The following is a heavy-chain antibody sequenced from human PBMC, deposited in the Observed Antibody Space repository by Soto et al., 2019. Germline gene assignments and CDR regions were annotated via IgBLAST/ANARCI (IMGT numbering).Heavy chain of an antibody. J-gene: IGHJ4*02. V-gene: IGHV4-30-2*01. Sequence: QLQLQESGSGLVKPSQTLSLTCAVSGGSISSGGYSWSWIRQPPGKGLEWIGYIYQSGSTYYNPSLKSRVTISVDRSKNQFSLKLSYVTAADTAVYYCARAGGLGAVAVDYWGQGTLVTVSS. CDR3: ARAGGLGAVAVDY. CDR2: IYQSGST. CDR1: GGSISSGGYS. D-gene: IGHD6-19*01.